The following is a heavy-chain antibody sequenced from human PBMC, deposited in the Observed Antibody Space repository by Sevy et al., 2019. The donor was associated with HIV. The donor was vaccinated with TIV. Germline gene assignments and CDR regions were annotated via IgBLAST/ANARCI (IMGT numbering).Heavy chain of an antibody. V-gene: IGHV4-59*01. CDR1: GGSISSYY. J-gene: IGHJ6*02. D-gene: IGHD3-3*01. Sequence: SETLSLTCTVSGGSISSYYWSWIRQPPGKGLEWIGYIYYSGSTNYNPSLKSRVTISVDTSKNQFSLKLSSVTAADTAVYYCARVGHSYDVWSGSDYYYGMDVWGQGTTATVSS. CDR3: ARVGHSYDVWSGSDYYYGMDV. CDR2: IYYSGST.